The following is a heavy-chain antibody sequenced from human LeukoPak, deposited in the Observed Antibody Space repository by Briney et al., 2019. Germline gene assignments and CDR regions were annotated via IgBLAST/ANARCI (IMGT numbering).Heavy chain of an antibody. CDR2: IKADGSVK. V-gene: IGHV3-7*01. CDR1: EFTFSTFW. J-gene: IGHJ4*02. D-gene: IGHD3-3*01. Sequence: GGSLRLSCAASEFTFSTFWMSWVRQAPGKGLEWVANIKADGSVKHYVDSVEGRFTISRDNAKKSLYLQMNSLRAEDTAVYYCARDFWGAYRVDYFDYWGQGTLVTVSS. CDR3: ARDFWGAYRVDYFDY.